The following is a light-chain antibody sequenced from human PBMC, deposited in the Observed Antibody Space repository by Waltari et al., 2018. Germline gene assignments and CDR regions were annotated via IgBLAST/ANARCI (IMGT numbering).Light chain of an antibody. J-gene: IGLJ3*02. V-gene: IGLV1-47*01. CDR1: RSNVGSNY. Sequence: QSVLPQQPSASGTPGQRVTISCTGTRSNVGSNYLYWYQQPPGTAPNLLIYRNNQRPSGVPDRFSGPKAGTSASLAIGGLRSEDEADYYCAAWDDSLSGRVFGGGTKVTVL. CDR3: AAWDDSLSGRV. CDR2: RNN.